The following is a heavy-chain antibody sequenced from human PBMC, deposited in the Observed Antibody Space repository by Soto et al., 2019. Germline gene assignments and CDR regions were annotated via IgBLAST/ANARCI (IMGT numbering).Heavy chain of an antibody. D-gene: IGHD3-16*01. CDR1: GFTFSSYW. CDR2: INIDGTST. J-gene: IGHJ6*02. V-gene: IGHV3-74*01. CDR3: TRDRFDGYAYYGMDV. Sequence: EVQLVESGGGLVQPGGSLRLSCAASGFTFSSYWMHWVRQVSGKGLVWVSRINIDGTSTSYADSVKGRFTISRDNAKNTLYLQMSSLRAEDTAGYYCTRDRFDGYAYYGMDVWGHGTTVTVSS.